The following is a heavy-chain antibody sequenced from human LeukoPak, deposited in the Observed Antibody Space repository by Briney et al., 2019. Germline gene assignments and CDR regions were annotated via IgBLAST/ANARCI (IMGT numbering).Heavy chain of an antibody. CDR1: GVSFSGYY. D-gene: IGHD5-18*01. Sequence: PSETLSLTCAVYGVSFSGYYWSWLRQPPGKGLEWIGEINHSGSTNYDPSLKSRVTISVDTSKNQFSLKLSSVTAADTAVYYCARGRGYSYVGRMPFDYWGQGTLVTVSS. J-gene: IGHJ4*02. CDR2: INHSGST. V-gene: IGHV4-34*01. CDR3: ARGRGYSYVGRMPFDY.